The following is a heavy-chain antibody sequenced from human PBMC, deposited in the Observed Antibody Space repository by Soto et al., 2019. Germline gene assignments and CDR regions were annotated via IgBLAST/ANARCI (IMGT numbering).Heavy chain of an antibody. Sequence: ASVKVSCKASGYTFTGYYMHWVRQAPGQGLEWMRWINPNSGGTNYAQKFQGWVTMTRDTSTSTAYMELRSLRSDDTAVYYCARDSKTYYDFWSGYYEGNWFDPWGQGTLVTVSS. J-gene: IGHJ5*02. CDR2: INPNSGGT. CDR1: GYTFTGYY. V-gene: IGHV1-2*04. CDR3: ARDSKTYYDFWSGYYEGNWFDP. D-gene: IGHD3-3*01.